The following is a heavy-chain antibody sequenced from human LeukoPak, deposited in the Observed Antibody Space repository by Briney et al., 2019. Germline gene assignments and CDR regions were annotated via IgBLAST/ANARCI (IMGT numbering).Heavy chain of an antibody. D-gene: IGHD4-17*01. J-gene: IGHJ5*02. V-gene: IGHV3-11*04. Sequence: GGSLRLSCAASGFTFSDYYMSWIRQAPGKALEWVSYVSSGSSTIYYADSVKGRFTVSRDNGKRSLYLHMNSLRAEDTAMYYCARVRDYGSFDPWGQGTLVTVSS. CDR2: VSSGSSTI. CDR3: ARVRDYGSFDP. CDR1: GFTFSDYY.